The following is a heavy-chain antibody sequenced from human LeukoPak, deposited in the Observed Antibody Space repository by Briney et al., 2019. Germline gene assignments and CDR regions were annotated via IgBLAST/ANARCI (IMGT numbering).Heavy chain of an antibody. CDR1: GFTFGDYA. V-gene: IGHV3-49*04. J-gene: IGHJ5*02. CDR2: IRSKAYGGTT. D-gene: IGHD7-27*01. Sequence: GGSLRLSCTASGFTFGDYAMSWVRQAPGKGLEWVGFIRSKAYGGTTEYAASVKGRFTISRDDSKSIAYLQMNSLKTEDTAVYYCTRENWAWFDPWGQGTLVTVSS. CDR3: TRENWAWFDP.